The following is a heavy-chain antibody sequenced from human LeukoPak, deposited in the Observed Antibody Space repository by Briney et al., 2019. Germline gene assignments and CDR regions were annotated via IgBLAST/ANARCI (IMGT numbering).Heavy chain of an antibody. CDR1: GFTFSNAW. V-gene: IGHV3-15*01. J-gene: IGHJ3*02. D-gene: IGHD2-15*01. Sequence: GGSLRLSCAASGFTFSNAWMSWVRQAPGKGLEWVGRIKSKTDGGTTDYAAPVKGRFTISRDDSKNTLYLQMNSLKTEDTAVYYCTRVRRGGPDAFDIWGQGTMVTVSS. CDR3: TRVRRGGPDAFDI. CDR2: IKSKTDGGTT.